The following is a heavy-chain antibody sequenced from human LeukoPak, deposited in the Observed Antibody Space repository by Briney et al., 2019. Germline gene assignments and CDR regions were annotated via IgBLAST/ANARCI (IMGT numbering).Heavy chain of an antibody. CDR3: ARVHYDSSGYRKFDY. Sequence: SETLSLTCTVSGGSISSYYWSWIRQPPGKGLEWIGYIYYSGSTNYNPSLKSRVTISVDKSKHQFSLKLSSVTAADTAVYYCARVHYDSSGYRKFDYWGQGTLVTVSS. CDR2: IYYSGST. D-gene: IGHD3-22*01. J-gene: IGHJ4*02. CDR1: GGSISSYY. V-gene: IGHV4-59*01.